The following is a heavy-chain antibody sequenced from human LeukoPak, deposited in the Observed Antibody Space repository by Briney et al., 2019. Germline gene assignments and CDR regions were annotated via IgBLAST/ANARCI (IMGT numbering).Heavy chain of an antibody. CDR2: VYYSGSI. CDR3: ARQVVAVAGTGYFDY. D-gene: IGHD6-19*01. Sequence: PSETLSLTCTGSGVSISSYYWNWIRQPPGKGLEWIGYVYYSGSINYNPSLKSRVTISLDTSKNQFSLKLNSVTAADTAVYFCARQVVAVAGTGYFDYWGQGTLVTVSS. CDR1: GVSISSYY. V-gene: IGHV4-59*08. J-gene: IGHJ4*02.